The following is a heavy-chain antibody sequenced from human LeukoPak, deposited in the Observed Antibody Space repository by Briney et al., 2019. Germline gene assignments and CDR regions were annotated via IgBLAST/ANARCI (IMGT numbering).Heavy chain of an antibody. V-gene: IGHV3-30*02. J-gene: IGHJ3*02. CDR3: AKSYDFWSGYYTDDAFDI. CDR2: IRYDGSNK. CDR1: GFTLSSYG. D-gene: IGHD3-3*01. Sequence: PGGSLRLSCAASGFTLSSYGMHWVRQAPGKGLEWVAFIRYDGSNKYYADSVKGRFTISRDNSKNTLYLQMNSLRAEDTAVYYCAKSYDFWSGYYTDDAFDIWGQGTMVTVSS.